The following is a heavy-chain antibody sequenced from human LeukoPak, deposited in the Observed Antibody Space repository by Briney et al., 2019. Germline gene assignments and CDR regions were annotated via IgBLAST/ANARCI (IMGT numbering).Heavy chain of an antibody. Sequence: PGGSLRLSCAASGFTFSSYWMSWVRQAPGKGLEWVANIKQDGSEKYYVDSVKGRFTISRDNAKKSLYLEMNSLRAEDTAVYYCARGASGIQIWFFDPWGQGTLVTVSS. V-gene: IGHV3-7*01. CDR3: ARGASGIQIWFFDP. CDR2: IKQDGSEK. J-gene: IGHJ5*02. CDR1: GFTFSSYW. D-gene: IGHD5-18*01.